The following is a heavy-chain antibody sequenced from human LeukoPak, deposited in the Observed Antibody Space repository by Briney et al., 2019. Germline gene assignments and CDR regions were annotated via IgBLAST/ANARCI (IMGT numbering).Heavy chain of an antibody. CDR1: GFTVSHYY. Sequence: PGGSLRLSCAASGFTVSHYYMTWVRQAPGKGLECVSVIYSGGSTYSADSVKGRFTISRDNSKNTLYLQMNSLGAEDTAVYYCAKDYQVYDSSGYEANYPDYWGQGTLVTVSS. D-gene: IGHD3-22*01. J-gene: IGHJ4*02. CDR3: AKDYQVYDSSGYEANYPDY. CDR2: IYSGGST. V-gene: IGHV3-53*05.